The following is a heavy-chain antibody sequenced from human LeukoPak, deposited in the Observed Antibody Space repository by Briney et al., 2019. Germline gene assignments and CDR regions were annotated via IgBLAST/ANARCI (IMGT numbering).Heavy chain of an antibody. CDR2: IKEDGSEK. CDR3: AREGDYCSGGSCYDY. D-gene: IGHD2-15*01. CDR1: GFTFSSYW. V-gene: IGHV3-7*01. Sequence: GSLRLSCAASGFTFSSYWMSWVRQAPGKGLEWVANIKEDGSEKYYVDSVKGRFTISRDNAKNSVYLQMNSLRAEDTAVYYCAREGDYCSGGSCYDYWGQGTLVTVSS. J-gene: IGHJ4*02.